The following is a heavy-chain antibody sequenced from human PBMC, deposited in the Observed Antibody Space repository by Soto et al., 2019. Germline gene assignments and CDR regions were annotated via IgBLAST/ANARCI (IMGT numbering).Heavy chain of an antibody. V-gene: IGHV1-18*01. CDR3: ARPYYYGSGSYYYFDY. Sequence: RASVKVSCKASGYTFTSYGISWVRQAPGQGLEWMGWISAYNGNTNYAQKLQGRVTMTTDTSTSTAYMELRSLRSDDTAVYYCARPYYYGSGSYYYFDYWGQGTLVTVSS. J-gene: IGHJ4*02. CDR1: GYTFTSYG. CDR2: ISAYNGNT. D-gene: IGHD3-10*01.